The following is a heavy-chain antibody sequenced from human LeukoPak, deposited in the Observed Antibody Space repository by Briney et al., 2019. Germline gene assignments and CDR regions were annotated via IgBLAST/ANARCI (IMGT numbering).Heavy chain of an antibody. Sequence: GGSLRLSCAASGFTFSSYGMHRVRQAPGKGLEWVAVMSFDGSNTHYADSVKGRFTVSRDNSKNTLYLQMTSLRADDTAVYYCARDAGTWGYGYNFDCWGQGTLVTVSS. CDR2: MSFDGSNT. V-gene: IGHV3-30*03. J-gene: IGHJ4*02. CDR1: GFTFSSYG. D-gene: IGHD1-1*01. CDR3: ARDAGTWGYGYNFDC.